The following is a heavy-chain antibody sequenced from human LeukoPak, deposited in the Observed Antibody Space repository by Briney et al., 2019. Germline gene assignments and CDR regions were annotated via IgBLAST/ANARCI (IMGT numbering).Heavy chain of an antibody. CDR3: ATGGGYRFAY. CDR2: INTNTEKS. V-gene: IGHV7-4-1*02. D-gene: IGHD6-25*01. Sequence: RASVKVSCKASGYSITNYAILWVRQAPGQGLEWMGWINTNTEKSTYAPGFTGRYVFSLDSPVNTAYLQISSLKAEDTALYYCATGGGYRFAYWGQGTLVTVSS. CDR1: GYSITNYA. J-gene: IGHJ4*02.